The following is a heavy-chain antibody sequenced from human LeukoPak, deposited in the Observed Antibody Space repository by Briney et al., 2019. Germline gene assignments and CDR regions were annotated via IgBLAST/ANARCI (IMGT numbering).Heavy chain of an antibody. V-gene: IGHV4-39*01. CDR1: GGSISSSSYY. D-gene: IGHD2-15*01. CDR2: IYYSGST. CDR3: ARKYCSGGSCYSYNWFDP. Sequence: PSGTLSLTCTVSGGSISSSSYYWGWIRQPPGKGLEWIGSIYYSGSTYYNPSLKSRVTISVDTSKNQFSLKLSSVTAADTAVYYCARKYCSGGSCYSYNWFDPWGQGTLVTVSS. J-gene: IGHJ5*02.